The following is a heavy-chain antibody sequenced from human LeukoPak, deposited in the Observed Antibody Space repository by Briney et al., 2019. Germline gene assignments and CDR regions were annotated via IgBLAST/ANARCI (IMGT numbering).Heavy chain of an antibody. CDR1: GYTFTNYG. V-gene: IGHV1-18*04. D-gene: IGHD3-10*01. J-gene: IGHJ4*02. Sequence: GASVKVSCKASGYTFTNYGITWVRQAPGRGLEWMGWISPFNGNTNSAQKLQDRVTMTTDPSTSTAYMELRSLRPDDTAIYYCARDGYYGSGSYYLIDYWGQGSLVTVSS. CDR2: ISPFNGNT. CDR3: ARDGYYGSGSYYLIDY.